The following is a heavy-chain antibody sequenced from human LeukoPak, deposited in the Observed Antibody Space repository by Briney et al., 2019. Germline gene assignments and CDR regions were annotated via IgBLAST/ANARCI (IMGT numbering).Heavy chain of an antibody. CDR2: IIPIFGTA. CDR3: ARPDEDRGYSYGYNY. J-gene: IGHJ4*02. Sequence: GASVKVSCKASGGTFSSYAISWVRQAPGRGLEWMGGIIPIFGTANYAQKFQGRVTITADESTSTAYMELSSLRSEDTAVYYCARPDEDRGYSYGYNYWGQGTLVTVSS. D-gene: IGHD5-18*01. CDR1: GGTFSSYA. V-gene: IGHV1-69*13.